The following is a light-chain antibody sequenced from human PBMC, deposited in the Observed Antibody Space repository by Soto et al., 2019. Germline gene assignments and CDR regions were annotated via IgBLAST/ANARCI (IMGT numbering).Light chain of an antibody. CDR3: QHYGSSPWT. CDR2: GVS. CDR1: QRVSSSY. J-gene: IGKJ1*01. Sequence: EIVLTQSPGTLSLSPGESATLSCRASQRVSSSYLAWFQQKPGQSPRLLIYGVSSRATGIPARFSGSGSGADFTLTISRLEPEDFAVYYCQHYGSSPWTFGQGTKVEI. V-gene: IGKV3-20*01.